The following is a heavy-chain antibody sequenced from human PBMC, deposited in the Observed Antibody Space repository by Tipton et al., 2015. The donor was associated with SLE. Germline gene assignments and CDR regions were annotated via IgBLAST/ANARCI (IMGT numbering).Heavy chain of an antibody. CDR3: VRDGVSRLYMDDAFDI. CDR2: ISAYNGNT. J-gene: IGHJ3*02. Sequence: QVQLVQSGAEVKKPGASVKVSCKASGYTFTSYGISWVRQAPGQGLEWMGWISAYNGNTNYAQKLQGRVTMTTDTFTSTAYMELRSLRSDDTAVYYCVRDGVSRLYMDDAFDIWGQGTMVTVSS. V-gene: IGHV1-18*01. CDR1: GYTFTSYG. D-gene: IGHD2-2*02.